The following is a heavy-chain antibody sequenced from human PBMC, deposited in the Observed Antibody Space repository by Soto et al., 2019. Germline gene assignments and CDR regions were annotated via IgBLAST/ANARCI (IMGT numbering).Heavy chain of an antibody. V-gene: IGHV3-23*01. J-gene: IGHJ1*01. CDR2: ISGSGGST. D-gene: IGHD2-2*01. CDR1: GFTFSSYA. Sequence: EVQLLESGGGLVQPGGSLRLSCAASGFTFSSYAMSWVRQAPGKGLEWVSAISGSGGSTYYADSVKGRFTISRDNSKNTLYLQMNSLRAEDTAVYYCAKGGGYCSSSASVCHEYFQHWGQGTLVTVSS. CDR3: AKGGGYCSSSASVCHEYFQH.